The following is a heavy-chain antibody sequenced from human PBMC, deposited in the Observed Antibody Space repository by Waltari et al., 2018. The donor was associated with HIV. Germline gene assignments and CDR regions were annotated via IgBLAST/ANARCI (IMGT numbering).Heavy chain of an antibody. D-gene: IGHD3-22*01. V-gene: IGHV3-64*07. J-gene: IGHJ5*02. CDR3: ARGVYDSTAYRNYFDP. Sequence: EVQLVESGGALVQPGGSLRLSCAASGFTFGRYVMPWVRQTPGKGLEYVSTITSNGRDAYYAESVEGRFTISRDNSKNTLYLQMGSLRAEDVAVYYCARGVYDSTAYRNYFDPWGQGTLVTVSS. CDR2: ITSNGRDA. CDR1: GFTFGRYV.